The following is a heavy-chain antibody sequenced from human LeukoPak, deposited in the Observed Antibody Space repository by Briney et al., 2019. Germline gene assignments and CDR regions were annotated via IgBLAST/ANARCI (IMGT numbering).Heavy chain of an antibody. D-gene: IGHD3-22*01. CDR3: ARGALYDSSGYYVDAFDI. CDR2: IYTSGST. Sequence: PSETLSLTCTVSGGSISSYYWGWIRQPAGKGLEWIGRIYTSGSTNYNPSLKSRVTMSVDTSKNQFSLKLSSVTAADTAVYYCARGALYDSSGYYVDAFDIWGQGTMVTVSS. J-gene: IGHJ3*02. CDR1: GGSISSYY. V-gene: IGHV4-4*07.